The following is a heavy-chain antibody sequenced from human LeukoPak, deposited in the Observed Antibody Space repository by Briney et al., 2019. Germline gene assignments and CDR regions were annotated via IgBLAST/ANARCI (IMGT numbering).Heavy chain of an antibody. Sequence: PSETLSLTCTISGDSISNYYWSWIRQPPGRGLEWIGYIYYRGDTDYNPSLKSRVTISVDTSKNQFSLKLSSVTAADTAVYYCARTYSSGWYGRARRAYYFDYWGQGTLVTVSS. D-gene: IGHD6-19*01. CDR2: IYYRGDT. CDR3: ARTYSSGWYGRARRAYYFDY. V-gene: IGHV4-59*08. CDR1: GDSISNYY. J-gene: IGHJ4*02.